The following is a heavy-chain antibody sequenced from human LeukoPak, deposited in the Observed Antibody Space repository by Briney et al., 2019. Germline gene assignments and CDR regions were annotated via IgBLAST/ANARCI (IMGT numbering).Heavy chain of an antibody. CDR3: AKDTNEYQLLFSHGMDV. Sequence: GGSLRLSCAASGFTFSSYGMHWVRQAPGKGLEWVAVISYDGSNKYYADSVKGRFTISRDNSKNTLYLQMNSLRAEDTAVYYCAKDTNEYQLLFSHGMDVWAKGPRSPSP. J-gene: IGHJ6*02. CDR1: GFTFSSYG. V-gene: IGHV3-30*18. CDR2: ISYDGSNK. D-gene: IGHD2-2*01.